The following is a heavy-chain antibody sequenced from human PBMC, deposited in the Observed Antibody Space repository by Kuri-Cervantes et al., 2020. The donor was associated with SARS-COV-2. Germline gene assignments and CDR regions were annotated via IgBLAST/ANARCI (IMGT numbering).Heavy chain of an antibody. CDR3: AKAATYYYGSGSYRN. D-gene: IGHD3-10*01. CDR2: ISYDGSNK. J-gene: IGHJ4*02. V-gene: IGHV3-30*18. Sequence: GGSLRLSCAASGFTFSSYGMHWVRQAPGKGLEWVAVISYDGSNKYYADSVKGRLTISRDNSKNTLYLQMNSLRAEDTAVYYCAKAATYYYGSGSYRNWGQGTLVTVSS. CDR1: GFTFSSYG.